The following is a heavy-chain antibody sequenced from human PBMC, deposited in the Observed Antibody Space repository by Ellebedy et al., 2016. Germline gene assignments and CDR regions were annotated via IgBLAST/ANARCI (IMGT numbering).Heavy chain of an antibody. CDR1: GFTFSDYA. V-gene: IGHV3-64*01. D-gene: IGHD3-22*01. Sequence: GESLKISCAASGFTFSDYAMHWVRQAPGKGLEYISTINTHGSVASYVNSVRGRFTISRYNSKYTLYLQMGGLRAEDTAVYYCVRESESSGYGFDHWGQGTLVTVSS. J-gene: IGHJ4*02. CDR2: INTHGSVA. CDR3: VRESESSGYGFDH.